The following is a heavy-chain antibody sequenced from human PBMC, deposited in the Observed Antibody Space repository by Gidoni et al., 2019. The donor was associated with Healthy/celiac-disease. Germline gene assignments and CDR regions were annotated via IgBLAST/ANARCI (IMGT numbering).Heavy chain of an antibody. V-gene: IGHV4-59*08. D-gene: IGHD1-26*01. J-gene: IGHJ4*02. CDR2: IYYSGST. CDR3: ARHQSGSYSYFDY. Sequence: QVQLQESGPGLVTPSETLSLTCTVPGGPISSYYWSWIRQPPGKGLECIGYIYYSGSTNYNPALKSRGTISVDTSKNQFSLKLSSVTAADTAVYYCARHQSGSYSYFDYWGQGTLVTVSS. CDR1: GGPISSYY.